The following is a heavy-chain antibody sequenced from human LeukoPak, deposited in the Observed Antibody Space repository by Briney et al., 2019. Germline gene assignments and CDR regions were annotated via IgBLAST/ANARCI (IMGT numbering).Heavy chain of an antibody. J-gene: IGHJ4*02. D-gene: IGHD5-18*01. CDR1: GGSISSGDYY. CDR3: ASGGTAMFFDY. Sequence: SRTLSLTCTVSGGSISSGDYYWGWIRQPPGKGLEWIGYIYYSGSTYYNPSLKSRVTISVDTSKNQFSLKLSSVTAADTAVYYCASGGTAMFFDYWGQGTLVTVSS. CDR2: IYYSGST. V-gene: IGHV4-30-4*08.